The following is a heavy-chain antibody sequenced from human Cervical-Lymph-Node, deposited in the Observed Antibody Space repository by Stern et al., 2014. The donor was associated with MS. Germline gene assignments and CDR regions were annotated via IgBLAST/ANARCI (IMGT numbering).Heavy chain of an antibody. CDR1: GFTVSRDY. V-gene: IGHV3-53*01. D-gene: IGHD1-1*01. J-gene: IGHJ4*02. Sequence: EMQLVESGGGVIQPGGSLXLSCTASGFTVSRDYMTWVRQAPGKGLEWVPLITNVGSTFYTDSVKGRFTNSRDDSKNTVYLHMTSLRAEDTAMYYCARDTSSPERSDWWGQGTLVTVSS. CDR2: ITNVGST. CDR3: ARDTSSPERSDW.